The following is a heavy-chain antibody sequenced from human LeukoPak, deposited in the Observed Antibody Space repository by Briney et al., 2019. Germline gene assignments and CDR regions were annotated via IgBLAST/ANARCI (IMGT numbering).Heavy chain of an antibody. J-gene: IGHJ5*02. CDR2: INQSGTT. CDR3: ARALSYDFWSGNTWFDP. V-gene: IGHV4-34*01. Sequence: SETLSLTCEVSGGSFGGYYWSWVRQPPGKGLEWIGEINQSGTTKYNPSLKSRVTVSVDTSKSQFSLKMTSVTAVDTAVYYCARALSYDFWSGNTWFDPWGQGILVTVSS. D-gene: IGHD3-3*01. CDR1: GGSFGGYY.